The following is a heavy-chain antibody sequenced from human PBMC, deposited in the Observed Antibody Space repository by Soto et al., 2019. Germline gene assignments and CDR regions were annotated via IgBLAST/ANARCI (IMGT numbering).Heavy chain of an antibody. V-gene: IGHV1-69*13. CDR3: ARADDSSGYYYGGEDY. Sequence: GASVKVSCKASGGTFSSYAISWVRQAPGQGLEWMGGIIPIFGTANYAQKFQGRVTITADESTSTAYMELSSLRSEDTAVYYCARADDSSGYYYGGEDYWGQGTLVTVSS. CDR2: IIPIFGTA. D-gene: IGHD3-22*01. CDR1: GGTFSSYA. J-gene: IGHJ4*02.